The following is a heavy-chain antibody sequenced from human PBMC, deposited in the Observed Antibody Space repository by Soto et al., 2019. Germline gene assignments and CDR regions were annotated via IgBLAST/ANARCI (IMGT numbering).Heavy chain of an antibody. CDR3: ARHEVAVAGVSNWFDP. CDR1: GGSISSSSYY. Sequence: QLQLQESGPGLVKPSETLSLTCTVSGGSISSSSYYWGWIRQPPGKGLEWIGSIYYSGSTYYNPSLKSRVTISVDTSKNQFSLKLSSVTAADTAVYYCARHEVAVAGVSNWFDPWGQGTLVTVSS. CDR2: IYYSGST. V-gene: IGHV4-39*01. J-gene: IGHJ5*02. D-gene: IGHD6-19*01.